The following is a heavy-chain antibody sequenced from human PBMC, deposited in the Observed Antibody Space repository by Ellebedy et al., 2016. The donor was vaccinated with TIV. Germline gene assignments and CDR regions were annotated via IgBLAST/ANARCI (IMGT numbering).Heavy chain of an antibody. CDR1: GFTFSSYG. Sequence: GGSLRLXXAASGFTFSSYGMHWVRQAPGKGLEWVAVISYDGSNKYYADSVKGRFTISRDNSKNTLYLQMNSLRAEDTAVYYCAKDRPRIAVAGTPLGWYFDLWGRGTLVTVSS. J-gene: IGHJ2*01. CDR2: ISYDGSNK. CDR3: AKDRPRIAVAGTPLGWYFDL. D-gene: IGHD6-19*01. V-gene: IGHV3-30*18.